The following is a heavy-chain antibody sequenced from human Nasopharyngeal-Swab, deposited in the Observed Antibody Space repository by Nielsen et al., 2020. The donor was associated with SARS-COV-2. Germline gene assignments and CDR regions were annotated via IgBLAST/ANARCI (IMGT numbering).Heavy chain of an antibody. CDR3: AKVKSGTSYDAFDI. CDR1: GFTFSNYA. J-gene: IGHJ3*02. D-gene: IGHD1-26*01. V-gene: IGHV3-23*01. CDR2: IRVSGDTT. Sequence: GGSLRLSCTASGFTFSNYAMTWVRQAPGKGLEWVSSIRVSGDTTYYADSVKGRFTISRDSSKNTLYLQMNSLRAEDQALYYCAKVKSGTSYDAFDIWGQGTMVTVSS.